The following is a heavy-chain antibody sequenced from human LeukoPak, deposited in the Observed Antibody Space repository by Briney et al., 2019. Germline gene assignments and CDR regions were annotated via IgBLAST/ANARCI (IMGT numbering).Heavy chain of an antibody. Sequence: SETLSLTCTVSGGSISSSSSYWSWIRQPPGKGLEWIGYIYYSGSTNYNPSLKSRVTISVDTSKNQFSLKLSSVTAADTAVYYCARRDSRTYYFDYWGQGTLVTVSS. D-gene: IGHD2-2*01. J-gene: IGHJ4*02. CDR1: GGSISSSSSY. CDR2: IYYSGST. V-gene: IGHV4-61*05. CDR3: ARRDSRTYYFDY.